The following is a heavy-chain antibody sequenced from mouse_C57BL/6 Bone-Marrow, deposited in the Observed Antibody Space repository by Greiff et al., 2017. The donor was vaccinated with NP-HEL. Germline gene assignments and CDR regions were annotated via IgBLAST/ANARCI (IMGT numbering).Heavy chain of an antibody. CDR2: INPNYGTT. D-gene: IGHD1-1*01. J-gene: IGHJ4*01. V-gene: IGHV1-39*01. CDR3: AIPATVVATDYAMDY. Sequence: VQLQQSGPELVKPGASVKISCKASGYSFTDYNMNWVKQSNGKSLEWIGVINPNYGTTSYNQKFKGKATLTVDQSSSTAYMQLNSLTSEDSAVDYCAIPATVVATDYAMDYWGQGTSVTVSS. CDR1: GYSFTDYN.